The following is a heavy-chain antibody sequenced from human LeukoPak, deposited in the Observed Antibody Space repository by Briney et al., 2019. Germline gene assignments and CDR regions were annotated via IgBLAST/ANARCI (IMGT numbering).Heavy chain of an antibody. D-gene: IGHD3-3*01. CDR3: ARVLGYYDFWSGYPLSRNAFDI. V-gene: IGHV4-34*01. J-gene: IGHJ3*02. CDR2: INHSGST. Sequence: SETLSLTCAVYGGSFSGYYWSWIRQPPGKGLEWIGEINHSGSTNYNPSLKSRVTTSVDTSKNQFSLKLSSVTAADTAVYYCARVLGYYDFWSGYPLSRNAFDIWGQGTMVTVSS. CDR1: GGSFSGYY.